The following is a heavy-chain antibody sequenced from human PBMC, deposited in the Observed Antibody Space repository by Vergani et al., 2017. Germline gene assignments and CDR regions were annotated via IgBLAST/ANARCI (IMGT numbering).Heavy chain of an antibody. J-gene: IGHJ6*02. Sequence: QVQLQESGPGLVKPSETLSLTCTVSGGSISSYYWSWIRQPPGKGLEWIGYIYYSGSTNYNPSLKSRVTISVDTSKNQFSLKLSSVTAADTAVYYCARVRRSHYYYGMDVWGQGTTVTVSS. D-gene: IGHD6-13*01. CDR2: IYYSGST. CDR1: GGSISSYY. V-gene: IGHV4-59*01. CDR3: ARVRRSHYYYGMDV.